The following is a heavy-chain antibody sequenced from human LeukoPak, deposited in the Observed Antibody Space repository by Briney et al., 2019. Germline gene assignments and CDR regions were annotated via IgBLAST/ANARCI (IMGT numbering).Heavy chain of an antibody. V-gene: IGHV4-39*01. D-gene: IGHD3-3*01. J-gene: IGHJ4*02. CDR1: GGSIRSSYYY. Sequence: SETLSLTCTVSGGSIRSSYYYWGWIRQPPEKGLEWIGTVYDSGSTTYNPSLKSRVTISVDTSKSQFSLKLSSVTAADTAMYYCVRHFKSYDAYDYWGQGTLVTVSS. CDR2: VYDSGST. CDR3: VRHFKSYDAYDY.